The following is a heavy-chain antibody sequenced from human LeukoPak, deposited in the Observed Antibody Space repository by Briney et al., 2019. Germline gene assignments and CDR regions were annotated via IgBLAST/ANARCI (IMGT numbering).Heavy chain of an antibody. V-gene: IGHV3-23*01. CDR3: ATSYGSGSYPL. J-gene: IGHJ4*02. CDR2: ISGSGGST. Sequence: GGSLRLSCAASGFTFSSYAMSWVRQAPGKGLEWVSAISGSGGSTYYTDSVKGRFTISRDNSKNTLYLQMNSLRAEDTAVYYCATSYGSGSYPLWGQGTLVTVSS. D-gene: IGHD3-10*01. CDR1: GFTFSSYA.